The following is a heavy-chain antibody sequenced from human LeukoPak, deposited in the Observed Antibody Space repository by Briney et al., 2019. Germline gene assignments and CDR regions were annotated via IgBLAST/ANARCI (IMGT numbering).Heavy chain of an antibody. V-gene: IGHV1-18*01. CDR2: ITAFNGHT. CDR1: GYTFSSYG. Sequence: ASVKVSCKASGYTFSSYGISWVRQAPGQGLEWMGWITAFNGHTNYAQNLQDRVTMTTDTSTNTAYMELRSLRSDDTAVYYCARNRWEPYHNDAFDIWGHGTMVTVSS. J-gene: IGHJ3*02. CDR3: ARNRWEPYHNDAFDI. D-gene: IGHD1-26*01.